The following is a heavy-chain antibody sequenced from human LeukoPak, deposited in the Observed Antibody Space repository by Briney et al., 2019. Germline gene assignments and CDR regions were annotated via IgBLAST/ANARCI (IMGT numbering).Heavy chain of an antibody. J-gene: IGHJ5*02. Sequence: RRASVKVSCKASGYTFTGYYMHWVRQAPGQGLEWMGWINPNSGGTNYAQKFQGRVTMTRDTSISTAYMELSRLRSDDTAVYYCARDPSNSGHNRFDPWGQGTLVTVSS. CDR2: INPNSGGT. CDR1: GYTFTGYY. D-gene: IGHD4-11*01. CDR3: ARDPSNSGHNRFDP. V-gene: IGHV1-2*02.